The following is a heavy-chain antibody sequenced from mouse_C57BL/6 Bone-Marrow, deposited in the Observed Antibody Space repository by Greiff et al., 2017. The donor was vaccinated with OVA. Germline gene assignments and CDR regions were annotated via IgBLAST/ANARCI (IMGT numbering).Heavy chain of an antibody. V-gene: IGHV1-50*01. CDR2: LDPSDSYT. CDR3: AIFGWLLTWFAY. J-gene: IGHJ3*01. Sequence: QVQLQQSGAELVKPGASVKLSCKASGYTFTSYWMQWVKQRPGQGLEWIGELDPSDSYTNYNQKFKGKATLTVDTSSSTAYNQLSSLTSEDSAVYYGAIFGWLLTWFAYWGQGTLVTVSA. D-gene: IGHD2-3*01. CDR1: GYTFTSYW.